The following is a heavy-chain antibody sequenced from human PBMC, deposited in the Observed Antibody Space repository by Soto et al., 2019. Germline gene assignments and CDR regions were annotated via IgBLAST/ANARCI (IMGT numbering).Heavy chain of an antibody. D-gene: IGHD3-10*01. CDR2: IYYSGST. Sequence: SETLSLTCTVSGGSISSSSYYWGWIRQPPGKGLEWIGSIYYSGSTYYNPSLKSRVTISVDTSKNQFSLKLSSVTAADTAVYYCARQQVVRGVIIAGYYYYGMDVWGQGTTVTVSS. CDR1: GGSISSSSYY. V-gene: IGHV4-39*01. CDR3: ARQQVVRGVIIAGYYYYGMDV. J-gene: IGHJ6*02.